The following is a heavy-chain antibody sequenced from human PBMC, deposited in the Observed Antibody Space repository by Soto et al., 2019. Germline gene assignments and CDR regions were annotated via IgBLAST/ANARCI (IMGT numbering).Heavy chain of an antibody. CDR2: ISGSGSSI. D-gene: IGHD1-26*01. Sequence: EVQLAESGGGLVQPGGSLRLSCTASGLTFSGYEMNWVRQAPGKGLEWVSSISGSGSSISYADSVRGRFIITRDNAENSLYLQRNSLRAEDTAVYYCATDSGSYSGYAYYAMDVWGQGTTVTVSS. J-gene: IGHJ6*02. V-gene: IGHV3-48*03. CDR1: GLTFSGYE. CDR3: ATDSGSYSGYAYYAMDV.